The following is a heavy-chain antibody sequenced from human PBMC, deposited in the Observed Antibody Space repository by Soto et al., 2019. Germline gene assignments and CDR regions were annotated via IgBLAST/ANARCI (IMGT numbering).Heavy chain of an antibody. J-gene: IGHJ6*02. CDR2: IIPIFGTT. CDR1: GGSFTYT. CDR3: ARLHSHGTYGMDV. D-gene: IGHD5-18*01. V-gene: IGHV1-69*13. Sequence: SVKVSCKASGGSFTYTLSWVRQAPGQGLEWMGGIIPIFGTTNYAQKFRGRVTITADESTKTAYMELSTLRSEDTAVYYCARLHSHGTYGMDVWGQGTTVTVSS.